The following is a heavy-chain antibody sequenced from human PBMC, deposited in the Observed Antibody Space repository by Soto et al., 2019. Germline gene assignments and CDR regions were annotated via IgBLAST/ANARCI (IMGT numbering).Heavy chain of an antibody. Sequence: TLSLTCAVYGGSFSGYYWSWIRQPPGKGLEWIGEINHSGSTNYNPSLKSRVTISVDTSKNQFSLKLSSVTAADTAVYYCARGRYCSGGSCFWWFDPWGQGTLVTVSS. CDR2: INHSGST. J-gene: IGHJ5*02. CDR1: GGSFSGYY. D-gene: IGHD2-15*01. CDR3: ARGRYCSGGSCFWWFDP. V-gene: IGHV4-34*01.